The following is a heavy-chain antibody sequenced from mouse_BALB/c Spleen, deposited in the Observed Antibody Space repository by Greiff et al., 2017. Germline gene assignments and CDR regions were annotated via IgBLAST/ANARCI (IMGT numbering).Heavy chain of an antibody. V-gene: IGHV5-17*02. J-gene: IGHJ3*01. CDR3: ARSHYYGPSWFAY. CDR1: GFTFSSFG. D-gene: IGHD1-2*01. Sequence: EVKVEESGGGLVQPGGSRKLSCAASGFTFSSFGMHWVRQAPEKGLEWVAYISSGSSTIYYADTVKGRFTISRDNPKNTLFLQMTSLRSEDTAMYYCARSHYYGPSWFAYWGQGTLVTVSA. CDR2: ISSGSSTI.